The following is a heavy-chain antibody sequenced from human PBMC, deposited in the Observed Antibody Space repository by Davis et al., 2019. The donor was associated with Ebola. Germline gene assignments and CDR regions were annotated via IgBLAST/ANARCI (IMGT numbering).Heavy chain of an antibody. V-gene: IGHV3-23*01. D-gene: IGHD3-10*01. CDR2: ISENGDST. Sequence: GESLKISCAASGFTFSSYTMRWVRQAPGKGLEWVSAISENGDSTNYADSVKGRFTISRDNSKNTLYLQMSSLRVEDTAVYYCARIPDGSYYSPPAYWGRGTLVTVSS. CDR1: GFTFSSYT. CDR3: ARIPDGSYYSPPAY. J-gene: IGHJ4*02.